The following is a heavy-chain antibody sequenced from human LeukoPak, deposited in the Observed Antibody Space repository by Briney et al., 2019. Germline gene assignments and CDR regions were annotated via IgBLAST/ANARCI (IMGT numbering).Heavy chain of an antibody. CDR3: ARDRWFGESLPAHFDY. V-gene: IGHV3-66*01. Sequence: GGSLRLSCAASGFTVSSNYMSWVRQAPGKVLEWVSVIYSGGSTYYADSVKGRFTISRDNSKNTLYLQMNSLRAEDTAVYYCARDRWFGESLPAHFDYWGQGTLVTVSS. D-gene: IGHD3-10*01. CDR1: GFTVSSNY. J-gene: IGHJ4*02. CDR2: IYSGGST.